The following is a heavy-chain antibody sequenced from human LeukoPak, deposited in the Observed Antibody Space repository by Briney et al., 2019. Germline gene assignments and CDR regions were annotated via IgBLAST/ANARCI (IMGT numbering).Heavy chain of an antibody. D-gene: IGHD4-11*01. CDR2: INTNSGGT. Sequence: ASMRVSCKASGYTFTGYYIHWVRQAPGQGLEWMGWINTNSGGTNYAQKFQGRVTITRDTSISTAYMELSRLRSDDTAVYYCARDWPNYNKGVLTDYWGQGTLVTVSS. J-gene: IGHJ4*02. CDR1: GYTFTGYY. V-gene: IGHV1-2*02. CDR3: ARDWPNYNKGVLTDY.